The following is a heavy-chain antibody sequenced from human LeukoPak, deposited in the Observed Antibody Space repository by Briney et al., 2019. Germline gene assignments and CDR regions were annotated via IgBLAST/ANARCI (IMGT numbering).Heavy chain of an antibody. CDR3: AKGPRRGGYYFDY. CDR2: IHHDGSNK. V-gene: IGHV3-30*02. Sequence: GGSLRLSCAASGFTFSSYGMHWVRQAPGKGLDWVAFIHHDGSNKYYADSVKGRFTISRDNSKNTLYLQMNSLRAEDTAVYYCAKGPRRGGYYFDYWGQGTLVTVSS. CDR1: GFTFSSYG. J-gene: IGHJ4*02. D-gene: IGHD3-16*01.